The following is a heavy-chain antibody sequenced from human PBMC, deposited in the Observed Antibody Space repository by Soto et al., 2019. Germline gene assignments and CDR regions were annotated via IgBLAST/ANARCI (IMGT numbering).Heavy chain of an antibody. D-gene: IGHD2-15*01. CDR3: ARGYCSGGNCYSGMDV. CDR2: IIPISGTT. J-gene: IGHJ6*02. V-gene: IGHV1-69*13. CDR1: GGTFSTHA. Sequence: SVKVSCKASGGTFSTHAIIWVRQAPGHGLEWMGGIIPISGTTYYTQKFQGRVTITADEPTSTAFMKLSSLKSDDTAVFYCARGYCSGGNCYSGMDVWGQGTMVTVSS.